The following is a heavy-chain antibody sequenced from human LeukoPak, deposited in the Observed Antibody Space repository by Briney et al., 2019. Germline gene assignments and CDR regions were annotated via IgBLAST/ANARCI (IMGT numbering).Heavy chain of an antibody. V-gene: IGHV5-51*01. Sequence: GESLKISCKGSGYIFTTYWICWVRQMPGKGLEWMGIIYPGDSDPRYSPSFQGQVTISADKSISTAYLQWSSLKASDSAMYYCVRHGLGSSWFGFDYWGQGTLVTVSS. D-gene: IGHD6-13*01. CDR3: VRHGLGSSWFGFDY. J-gene: IGHJ4*02. CDR1: GYIFTTYW. CDR2: IYPGDSDP.